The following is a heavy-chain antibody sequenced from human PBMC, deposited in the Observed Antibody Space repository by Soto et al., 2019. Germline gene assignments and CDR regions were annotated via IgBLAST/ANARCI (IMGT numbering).Heavy chain of an antibody. CDR3: ARVKVDYYYGMDV. CDR1: GGSISSGGYY. J-gene: IGHJ6*02. Sequence: PSETLSLTCTVSGGSISSGGYYWSWIRQHPGKGLEWIGYIYYSGSTYYNPSLKSRVTISVDTSKNQFSLKLSSVTAADTAVYYCARVKVDYYYGMDVLGQGTTVTVSS. V-gene: IGHV4-31*03. CDR2: IYYSGST.